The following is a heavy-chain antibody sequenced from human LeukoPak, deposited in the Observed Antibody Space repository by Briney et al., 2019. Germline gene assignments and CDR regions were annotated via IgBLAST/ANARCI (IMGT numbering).Heavy chain of an antibody. Sequence: SETLSLTCTVSGGSISSYYWSWIRQPPGKGLEWIGYIYYSGSTNYNPSLKSRVTISVDTSKNQFSLKLSSVTAADTAVYYCARVGREMATISGFDYWGQGTLVTVSS. CDR3: ARVGREMATISGFDY. V-gene: IGHV4-59*01. CDR1: GGSISSYY. CDR2: IYYSGST. J-gene: IGHJ4*02. D-gene: IGHD5-24*01.